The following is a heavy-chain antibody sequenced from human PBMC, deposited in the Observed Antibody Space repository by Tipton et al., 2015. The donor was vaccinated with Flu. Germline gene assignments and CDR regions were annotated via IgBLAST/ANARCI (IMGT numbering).Heavy chain of an antibody. Sequence: SLRLSCAASGFYFSDHYMSWIRQAPGKGLEWVSYISGSGTRFSYADSVKGRFTISRDNAKNSLYLQMNSLRAEDTAVYYCARDHSYDYVRGSYPLGHWGQGTLVTGSS. D-gene: IGHD3-16*02. CDR2: ISGSGTRF. J-gene: IGHJ4*02. V-gene: IGHV3-11*04. CDR1: GFYFSDHY. CDR3: ARDHSYDYVRGSYPLGH.